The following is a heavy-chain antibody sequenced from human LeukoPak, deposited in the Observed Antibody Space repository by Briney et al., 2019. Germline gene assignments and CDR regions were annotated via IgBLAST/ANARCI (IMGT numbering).Heavy chain of an antibody. J-gene: IGHJ4*02. CDR3: ARAGGWFGELLTGY. CDR2: INSDGSST. Sequence: GGSLRLSCAASGFTFSSYWMHWVRQAPGKGLVWVSRINSDGSSTSYADSVKGRFTISRDNAKNTLYLQMNSLRAEDTAVYYCARAGGWFGELLTGYWGQGTLVTVSS. CDR1: GFTFSSYW. D-gene: IGHD3-10*01. V-gene: IGHV3-74*01.